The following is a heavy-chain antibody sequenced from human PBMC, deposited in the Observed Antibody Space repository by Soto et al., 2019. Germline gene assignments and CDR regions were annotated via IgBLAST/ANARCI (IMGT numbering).Heavy chain of an antibody. D-gene: IGHD3-10*01. CDR2: IWYDGSNK. CDR1: GFTFSSYG. J-gene: IGHJ4*02. V-gene: IGHV3-33*01. Sequence: GGSLRLSCAASGFTFSSYGMHWVRQAPGKGLEWVAVIWYDGSNKYYADSVKGRFTFSRDNSKNTLYLQMNSLRAEDTAVYYCARDLLVRDKLDYWGQGTLVTVSS. CDR3: ARDLLVRDKLDY.